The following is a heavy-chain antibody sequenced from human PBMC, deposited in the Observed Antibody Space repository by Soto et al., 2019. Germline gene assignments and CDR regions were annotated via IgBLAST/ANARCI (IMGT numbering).Heavy chain of an antibody. Sequence: QVQLVESGGGVVQPGTSLRLSCAASGFTLSSHGMHWVRQPPGKGLEWVAVISYDGSRIYYADSVKGRFTISRDNSKNTLYRQMNSLRAEDTAVYHCAKDLKVGDYWYYGMEVWGQGTTVTVSS. CDR3: AKDLKVGDYWYYGMEV. J-gene: IGHJ6*02. D-gene: IGHD4-17*01. CDR1: GFTLSSHG. CDR2: ISYDGSRI. V-gene: IGHV3-30*18.